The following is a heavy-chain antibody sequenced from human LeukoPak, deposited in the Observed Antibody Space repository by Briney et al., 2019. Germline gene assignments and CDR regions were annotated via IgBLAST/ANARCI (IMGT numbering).Heavy chain of an antibody. V-gene: IGHV4-59*08. J-gene: IGHJ4*02. CDR3: ARQGPVAGHFDY. Sequence: SETLSLTCTVSDGSISSYYWSWIRQPPGKGLEWIGYVYYSGTTNYNPSLKSRVTTSVDTSKNQFSLKLSSVTAADTAVYYCARQGPVAGHFDYWGQGTLVTVSS. CDR2: VYYSGTT. D-gene: IGHD6-19*01. CDR1: DGSISSYY.